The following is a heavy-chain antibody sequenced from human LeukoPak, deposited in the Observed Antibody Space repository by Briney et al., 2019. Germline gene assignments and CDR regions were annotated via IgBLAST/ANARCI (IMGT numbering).Heavy chain of an antibody. CDR2: ISGSGGST. Sequence: PGRSLRLSCAASRFTFSSYAMSWVRQAPGKGLEGVSAISGSGGSTYYADSVKGRFTISRDNSKNTLYLQMNSMRAEDTAVYYCAKMWIAVAVGYWGQGTLVTVSS. CDR1: RFTFSSYA. V-gene: IGHV3-23*01. D-gene: IGHD6-19*01. J-gene: IGHJ4*02. CDR3: AKMWIAVAVGY.